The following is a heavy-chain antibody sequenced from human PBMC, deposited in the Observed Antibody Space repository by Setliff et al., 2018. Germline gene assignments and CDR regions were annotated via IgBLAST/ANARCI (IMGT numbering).Heavy chain of an antibody. Sequence: PSETLSLTCGVSGGGGSFSAYYWSWIRQPPGKGLEWIGDTYYNASLKGRLTISVDTAQNQFSLRLTSVTAADTAVYYCARTGTYRYFDYWGQGALVTVSS. CDR2: T. CDR1: GGGGSFSAYY. D-gene: IGHD1-1*01. CDR3: ARTGTYRYFDY. J-gene: IGHJ4*02. V-gene: IGHV4-34*01.